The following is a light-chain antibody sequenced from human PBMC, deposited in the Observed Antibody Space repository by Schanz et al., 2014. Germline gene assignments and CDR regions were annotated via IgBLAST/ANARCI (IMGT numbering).Light chain of an antibody. CDR1: QSVSDN. V-gene: IGKV3-20*01. CDR2: GAS. CDR3: QQYGSSPPMYT. J-gene: IGKJ2*01. Sequence: EIVLTQSPGTLSLSPGERATLSCRASQSVSDNLAWYQQKPGQAPRLLIYGASTRATGIPDRFSGSGSGTDFTLTISRLEPEDFAVYYCQQYGSSPPMYTFGQGTKLEIK.